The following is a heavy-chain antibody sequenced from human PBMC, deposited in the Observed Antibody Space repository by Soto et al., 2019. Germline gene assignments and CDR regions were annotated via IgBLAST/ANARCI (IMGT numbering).Heavy chain of an antibody. V-gene: IGHV4-39*01. CDR2: IYYSGST. J-gene: IGHJ5*02. CDR1: GGSISSSSYY. Sequence: SETLSLTCTVSGGSISSSSYYWGWIRQPPGKGLEWIGSIYYSGSTYYKPSLKSRVTISVDTSKNQFSLKLSSVTAADTAVYYCARHDVSYGDYAWFDPWGQGTLVTVSS. D-gene: IGHD4-17*01. CDR3: ARHDVSYGDYAWFDP.